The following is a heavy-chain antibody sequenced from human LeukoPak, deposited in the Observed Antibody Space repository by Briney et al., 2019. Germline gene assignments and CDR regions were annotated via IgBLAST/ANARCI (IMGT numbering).Heavy chain of an antibody. CDR2: INHSGST. J-gene: IGHJ4*02. D-gene: IGHD5-18*01. V-gene: IGHV4-34*01. CDR3: AGGYSYGKIDY. CDR1: GGSSSGYY. Sequence: SETLSLTCAVYGGSSSGYYWSWIRQPPGKGLEWIGEINHSGSTNYNPSLKSRVTISVDTSKNQFSLKLSSVTAADTAVYYCAGGYSYGKIDYWGQGTLVTVSS.